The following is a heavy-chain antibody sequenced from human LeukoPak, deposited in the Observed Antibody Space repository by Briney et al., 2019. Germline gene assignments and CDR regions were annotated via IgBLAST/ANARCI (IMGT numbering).Heavy chain of an antibody. J-gene: IGHJ4*02. V-gene: IGHV3-73*01. CDR1: GLTFSGSL. CDR2: IRSKANSYAT. Sequence: GRSLKLFCAASGLTFSGSLIHWGRQASGKGPEWVGRIRSKANSYATAYAGSVKGRYTISRDDSKSTAYLQVNSLRADDTAVYFCTKAGPYYLESWGQGTLVTVSS. CDR3: TKAGPYYLES.